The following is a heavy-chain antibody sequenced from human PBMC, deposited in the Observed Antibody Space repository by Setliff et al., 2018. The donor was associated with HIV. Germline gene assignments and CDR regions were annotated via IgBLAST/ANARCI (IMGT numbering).Heavy chain of an antibody. CDR3: ARVPVAGANWFDP. D-gene: IGHD2-21*01. J-gene: IGHJ5*02. CDR1: GGSISSGGYS. Sequence: SETLSLTCSVSGGSISSGGYSWSWIRQPPGEGLEWIGYIYHSGSTSYNPSLKSRITISVDRSKNLFSLKLISVTAADQGVYYCARVPVAGANWFDPWGLGTLVTVSS. CDR2: IYHSGST. V-gene: IGHV4-30-2*01.